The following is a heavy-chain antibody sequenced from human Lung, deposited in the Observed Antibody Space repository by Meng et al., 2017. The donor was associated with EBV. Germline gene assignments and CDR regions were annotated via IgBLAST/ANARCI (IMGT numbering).Heavy chain of an antibody. CDR1: GYTFTHHG. D-gene: IGHD6-19*01. J-gene: IGHJ4*02. V-gene: IGHV1-18*01. CDR2: ISCYNGDA. CDR3: ARDPSNTSGRYAYFDY. Sequence: QLQLVQSGAEVKKPGASVVVSCRASGYTFTHHGISWIRQAPGQGLEWMGWISCYNGDANYAQKLQGRVTMTTDTSTNTAYMDLRGLRSDDTAVYYCARDPSNTSGRYAYFDYWGQGTLVTVSS.